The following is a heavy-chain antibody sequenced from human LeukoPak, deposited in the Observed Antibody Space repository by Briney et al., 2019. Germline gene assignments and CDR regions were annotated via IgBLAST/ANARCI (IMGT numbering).Heavy chain of an antibody. CDR3: ARIDFGDYGVRFDH. J-gene: IGHJ4*02. D-gene: IGHD4-17*01. V-gene: IGHV4-38-2*02. CDR2: IYYSGSK. Sequence: SDPLSLTCTVSGYPTSLGYFWRWVGQAPGKGLERLAPIYYSGSKYFNSSLKSRISISQDASNNQFSLSLTSVTAADTAVYYCARIDFGDYGVRFDHWGQGSLVVVSS. CDR1: GYPTSLGYF.